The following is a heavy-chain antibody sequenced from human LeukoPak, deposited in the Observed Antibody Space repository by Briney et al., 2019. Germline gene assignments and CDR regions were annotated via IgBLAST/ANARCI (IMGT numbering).Heavy chain of an antibody. V-gene: IGHV3-23*01. CDR3: AKFRLQDYGDDYYNYYGMDV. CDR1: GFTFSSYA. J-gene: IGHJ6*02. CDR2: ISGSGGST. D-gene: IGHD4/OR15-4a*01. Sequence: GGSLRLSCAASGFTFSSYATSWVRQAPGKGLEWVSAISGSGGSTYYADSVKGRFTISRDNSKNTLYLQMNFLRAEDTAVYYCAKFRLQDYGDDYYNYYGMDVWGQGTTVTVPS.